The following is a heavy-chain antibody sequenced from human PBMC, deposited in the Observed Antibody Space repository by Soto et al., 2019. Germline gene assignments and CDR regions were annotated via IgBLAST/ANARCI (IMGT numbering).Heavy chain of an antibody. D-gene: IGHD4-17*01. CDR1: GYTFTSYA. CDR3: ARDTAPSDV. V-gene: IGHV1-3*01. J-gene: IGHJ6*02. Sequence: QVQLVQSGAEVKKPWASVKVSCKASGYTFTSYAMHWVRQAPGQRLEWMGWVNAGNGNTKYSQKFQGRDSITRDKSASTAYMELSSLRSEDTAVYSCARDTAPSDVWGQGTTVTVSS. CDR2: VNAGNGNT.